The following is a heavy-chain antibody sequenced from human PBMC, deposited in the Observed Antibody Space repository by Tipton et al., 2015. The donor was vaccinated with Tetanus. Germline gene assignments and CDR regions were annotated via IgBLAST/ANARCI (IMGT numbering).Heavy chain of an antibody. CDR3: ARTSIPAADYCFDY. D-gene: IGHD2-2*01. J-gene: IGHJ4*02. CDR1: RGSISSSNYY. Sequence: LSCTVSRGSISSSNYYWGWIRQPPGKGLEWIGSIYYSGSTYYNPSLKSRVTISVDTSKNQFSLKLSSVTAADTAVYYCARTSIPAADYCFDYWGQGTLVTVSS. V-gene: IGHV4-39*01. CDR2: IYYSGST.